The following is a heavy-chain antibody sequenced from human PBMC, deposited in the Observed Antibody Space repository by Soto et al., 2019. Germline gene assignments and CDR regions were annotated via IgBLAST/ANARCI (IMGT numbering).Heavy chain of an antibody. Sequence: SETLSLTCTVSGGSISSSSYYWGWIRQPPGKGLEWIGSIYYSGSTYYNPPLKSRVTISVDTSKNQFFLKLSSVTAADTAVYYCATKRRFGYCSGGSCPNFDYWGQGTLVTVSS. J-gene: IGHJ4*02. V-gene: IGHV4-39*01. CDR3: ATKRRFGYCSGGSCPNFDY. CDR1: GGSISSSSYY. CDR2: IYYSGST. D-gene: IGHD2-15*01.